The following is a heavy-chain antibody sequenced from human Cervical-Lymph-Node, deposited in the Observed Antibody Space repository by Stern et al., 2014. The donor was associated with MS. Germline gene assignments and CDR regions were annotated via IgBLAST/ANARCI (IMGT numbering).Heavy chain of an antibody. CDR3: VRGRREVAGIDY. Sequence: EMQLVESGGGLVQPGGSLRLSCAASGFTFSSNWMHWVRQAPGKGLMWVSRINTDGSITTYADSVKGRLTISRDSAKNTLYLQMDSLRADDTAVYYCVRGRREVAGIDYWGQGTLVTVSS. CDR1: GFTFSSNW. V-gene: IGHV3-74*01. D-gene: IGHD6-19*01. CDR2: INTDGSIT. J-gene: IGHJ4*02.